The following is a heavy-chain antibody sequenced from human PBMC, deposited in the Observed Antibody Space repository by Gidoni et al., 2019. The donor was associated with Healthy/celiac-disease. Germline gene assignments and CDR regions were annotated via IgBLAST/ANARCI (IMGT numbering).Heavy chain of an antibody. CDR2: ISWNSGSI. V-gene: IGHV3-9*01. Sequence: EVPLVESGGGLVQPGRSLRLSGAASGFTFDAHAMHWVRQAPGKGLEWVSGISWNSGSIGYADSVKGRFTISRDNAKNSLYLQMNSLRAEDTALYYCAKGVRGRGSYGLWYFDLWGRGTLVTVSS. CDR3: AKGVRGRGSYGLWYFDL. D-gene: IGHD1-26*01. CDR1: GFTFDAHA. J-gene: IGHJ2*01.